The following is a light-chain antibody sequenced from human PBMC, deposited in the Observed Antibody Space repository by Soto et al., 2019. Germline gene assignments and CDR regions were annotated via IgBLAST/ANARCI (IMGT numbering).Light chain of an antibody. V-gene: IGLV2-23*01. CDR3: SSYAGSFTYV. CDR2: EGT. J-gene: IGLJ1*01. Sequence: QSVLTHPASVSGSPGQSITISCTGTSSVIGTYNLVSWYQHHPGKAPKLMIYEGTKRPSGVSNRFSGSKSGNTASLTISGLQAQEEADYYCSSYAGSFTYVFGPGTKATVL. CDR1: SSVIGTYNL.